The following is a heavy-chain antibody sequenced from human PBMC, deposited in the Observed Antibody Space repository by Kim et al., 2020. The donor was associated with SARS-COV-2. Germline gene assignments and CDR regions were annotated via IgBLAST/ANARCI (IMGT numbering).Heavy chain of an antibody. D-gene: IGHD3-9*01. J-gene: IGHJ6*02. CDR1: GFTFSSYS. V-gene: IGHV3-21*01. CDR2: ISSSSSYI. CDR3: ARPHVLRYFDWLHSPGMDV. Sequence: GGSLRLSCAASGFTFSSYSMNWVRQAPGKGLEWVSSISSSSSYIYYADSVKGRFTISRDNAKNSLYLQMNSLRAEDTAVYYCARPHVLRYFDWLHSPGMDVWGQGTTLTVYS.